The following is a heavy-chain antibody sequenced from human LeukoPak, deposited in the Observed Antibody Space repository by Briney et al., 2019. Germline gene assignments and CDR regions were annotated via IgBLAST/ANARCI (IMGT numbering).Heavy chain of an antibody. D-gene: IGHD3-10*01. CDR2: IYYSGST. CDR3: ARRAYYYGSGSFRKVSYYVDV. J-gene: IGHJ6*03. Sequence: SETLSLTCTVSGGSISSYYWSWIRQPPGKGLEWIGYIYYSGSTNYNPSLKSRVTISVDTSKNQFSLKLRSVTAADTAVYYCARRAYYYGSGSFRKVSYYVDVWGKGTTVTISS. CDR1: GGSISSYY. V-gene: IGHV4-59*12.